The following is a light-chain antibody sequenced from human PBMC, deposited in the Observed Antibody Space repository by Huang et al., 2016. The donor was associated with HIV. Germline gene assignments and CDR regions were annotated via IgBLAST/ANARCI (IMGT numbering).Light chain of an antibody. J-gene: IGKJ3*01. CDR1: QSISSY. V-gene: IGKV1-39*01. CDR2: DAS. Sequence: DIQMTQSPSSLSASLGDRVIITCRASQSISSYLNWYQQQPWKAPNLLIYDASSLQSGVPSRFSGSGSGTDFTLTIRSLQPEDFATYYCQQSYSNTFTFGAGTKVDVK. CDR3: QQSYSNTFT.